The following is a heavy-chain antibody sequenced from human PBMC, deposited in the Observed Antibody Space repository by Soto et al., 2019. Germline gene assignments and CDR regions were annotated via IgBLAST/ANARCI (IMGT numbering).Heavy chain of an antibody. V-gene: IGHV5-51*01. D-gene: IGHD3-22*01. J-gene: IGHJ3*02. Sequence: LGESLKLSCKGSGYSFTNYWIGWVRQMPGKGLEWMGIIYPGDSDTRYSPSFQGQVTISADKSTSTAYLQWSSLKASDTAMYYCARNYDSSGYYQSNDPFDIWGQGTMVTVSS. CDR3: ARNYDSSGYYQSNDPFDI. CDR1: GYSFTNYW. CDR2: IYPGDSDT.